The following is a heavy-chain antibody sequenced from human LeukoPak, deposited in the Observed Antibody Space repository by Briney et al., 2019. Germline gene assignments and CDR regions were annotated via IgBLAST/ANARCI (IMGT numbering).Heavy chain of an antibody. D-gene: IGHD3-16*02. V-gene: IGHV3-9*01. CDR3: ARRWGSYRYFDY. CDR2: ISWNSGSI. Sequence: GESLRLSCVASGFIFNDYAIHWVRQAPGKGLEWVSGISWNSGSIGYAESVKGRFTISRDNAKNSLYLQMNSLRAEDTALYFCARRWGSYRYFDYWGQGTLVTVSS. CDR1: GFIFNDYA. J-gene: IGHJ4*02.